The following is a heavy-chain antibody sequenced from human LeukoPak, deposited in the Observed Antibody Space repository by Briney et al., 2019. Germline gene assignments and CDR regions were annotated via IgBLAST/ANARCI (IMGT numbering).Heavy chain of an antibody. J-gene: IGHJ6*03. CDR2: INPNSGGT. CDR3: ARDFDGAARYYYYYYMDV. V-gene: IGHV1-2*02. Sequence: ASVKVSCKASGYTFTGYYMHWVRQAPGQGLEWMGWINPNSGGTNYAQKFQGRVTMTRDTSISTAYRELSRLRSDDTAVYYCARDFDGAARYYYYYYMDVWGKGTTVTVSS. CDR1: GYTFTGYY. D-gene: IGHD6-6*01.